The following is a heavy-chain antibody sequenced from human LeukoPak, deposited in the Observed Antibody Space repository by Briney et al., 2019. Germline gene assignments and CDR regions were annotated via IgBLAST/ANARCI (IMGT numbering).Heavy chain of an antibody. CDR2: IYPGDSDT. CDR1: GYIFTSRW. J-gene: IGHJ4*02. D-gene: IGHD4-23*01. Sequence: GEPLNISCKGSGYIFTSRWIAWVRQMPGKGLEWMGIIYPGDSDTRYSPSVQGQVTISADKSISTAYMQWSSLKASDTAMYYCARQSYGGKHYDYWGQGTLVTVSS. CDR3: ARQSYGGKHYDY. V-gene: IGHV5-51*01.